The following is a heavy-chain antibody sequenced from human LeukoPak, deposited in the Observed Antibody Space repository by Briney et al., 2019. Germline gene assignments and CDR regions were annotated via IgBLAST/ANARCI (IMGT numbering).Heavy chain of an antibody. D-gene: IGHD1-26*01. J-gene: IGHJ4*02. CDR3: AHVSWELPGADYFDY. V-gene: IGHV2-5*02. Sequence: SGPTLLHPTPTLTLTFTFSGFSLSTRGVTVGWIRQPPGKALEWLALIYWDDDKRYSPSLKSRLTITQDTSKNQVVLTMTNMDPVDTATYYCAHVSWELPGADYFDYWGQGTLVTVSA. CDR1: GFSLSTRGVT. CDR2: IYWDDDK.